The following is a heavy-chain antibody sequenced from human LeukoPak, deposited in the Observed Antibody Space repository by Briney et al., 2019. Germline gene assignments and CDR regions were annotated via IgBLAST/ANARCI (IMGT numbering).Heavy chain of an antibody. CDR1: GGSLSSYY. J-gene: IGHJ4*02. CDR3: ARLGSGYPPFRIFDY. Sequence: SETLSLTCTVSGGSLSSYYWSWIRQPPGKGLEWIGYIYYSGSTNYSPSLKSRVTISVDTSKNQFSLKLSSVTAADTAVYYCARLGSGYPPFRIFDYWGQGTLVTVSS. CDR2: IYYSGST. V-gene: IGHV4-59*08. D-gene: IGHD3-22*01.